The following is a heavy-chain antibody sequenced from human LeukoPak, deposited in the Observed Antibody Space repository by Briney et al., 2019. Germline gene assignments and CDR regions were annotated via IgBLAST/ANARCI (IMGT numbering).Heavy chain of an antibody. V-gene: IGHV4-34*01. CDR2: TTHDGRT. Sequence: PSETLSLTCGVYGGSSSHYYWSWIRQPPGKGLEWIGETTHDGRTNYSPSLRGRATISKDTSKSQFALKLRSVTAADTAVYYCAPIYGDYSDFDYWGQGALVTVSS. J-gene: IGHJ4*02. D-gene: IGHD4-17*01. CDR1: GGSSSHYY. CDR3: APIYGDYSDFDY.